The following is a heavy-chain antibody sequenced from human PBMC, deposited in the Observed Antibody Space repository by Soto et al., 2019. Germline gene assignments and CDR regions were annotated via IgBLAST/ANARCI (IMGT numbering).Heavy chain of an antibody. CDR2: IYWDDDK. V-gene: IGHV2-5*02. J-gene: IGHJ5*02. Sequence: QITLKESGPTLVKPTQTLTLTCTFSGFSLSTSGVGVGWIRQPPGKALEWLALIYWDDDKRYSPSLKSRLTFTKDTSKNQVVLTITNMDPVDTATYYCAHSVYCISTSCSPNWFDPWGQGTLVTVSS. D-gene: IGHD2-2*01. CDR3: AHSVYCISTSCSPNWFDP. CDR1: GFSLSTSGVG.